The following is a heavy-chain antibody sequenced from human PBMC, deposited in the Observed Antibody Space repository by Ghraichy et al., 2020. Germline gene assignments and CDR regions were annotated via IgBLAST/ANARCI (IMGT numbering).Heavy chain of an antibody. CDR2: MNPNSGNT. V-gene: IGHV1-8*01. J-gene: IGHJ4*02. CDR1: GYTFTSYD. CDR3: ARYCSTTGCYDPVSFDY. Sequence: ASVKVSCKASGYTFTSYDINWVRQATGQGLEWMGWMNPNSGNTGYAQKFQGRVTMTRNTSTSTAYMELSSLRSEDTAVYYCARYCSTTGCYDPVSFDYWGQGTLVTDSS. D-gene: IGHD2-2*01.